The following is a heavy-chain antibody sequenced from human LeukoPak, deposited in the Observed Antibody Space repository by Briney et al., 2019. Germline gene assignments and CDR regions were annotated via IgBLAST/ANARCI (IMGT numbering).Heavy chain of an antibody. CDR3: ARDDFVSGHDILTAYFYYYYMDV. D-gene: IGHD3-9*01. CDR2: IKQDGNEK. V-gene: IGHV3-7*01. J-gene: IGHJ6*03. CDR1: GFTFSSYW. Sequence: GGSLRLSCAAPGFTFSSYWMSWVRQAPGKGLEWVANIKQDGNEKYYVDSVKGRFTISRDNAKNSLYLQMNSLRAEDTAVYYCARDDFVSGHDILTAYFYYYYMDVWGKGTTVTVSS.